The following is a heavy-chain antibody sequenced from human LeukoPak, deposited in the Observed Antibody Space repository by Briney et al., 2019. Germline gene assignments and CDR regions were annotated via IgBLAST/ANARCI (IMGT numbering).Heavy chain of an antibody. CDR2: ISAYDGNT. Sequence: ASVKVSCKASGYTCTSYGISWVRQAPAQGLEWMGWISAYDGNTNYAQKLQGRVTMTTDTSTSTAYMELRSLRSDDTAVYYCARDKGITMIVVPHPLDYWGQGTLVTVSS. CDR1: GYTCTSYG. CDR3: ARDKGITMIVVPHPLDY. D-gene: IGHD3-22*01. J-gene: IGHJ4*02. V-gene: IGHV1-18*01.